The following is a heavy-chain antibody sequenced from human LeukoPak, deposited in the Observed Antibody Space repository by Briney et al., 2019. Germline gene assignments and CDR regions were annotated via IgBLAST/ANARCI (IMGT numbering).Heavy chain of an antibody. J-gene: IGHJ3*02. CDR2: IYSGGST. Sequence: GGSLRLSCAASGFTVSSNYMSWVRQAPGKGLEWVSVIYSGGSTYYADSVKGRFTISRDNSKNTLYLQMNSLRAEDTAVYYCARDPTPDAFDIWGQGTMVTVPS. CDR1: GFTVSSNY. CDR3: ARDPTPDAFDI. V-gene: IGHV3-66*01.